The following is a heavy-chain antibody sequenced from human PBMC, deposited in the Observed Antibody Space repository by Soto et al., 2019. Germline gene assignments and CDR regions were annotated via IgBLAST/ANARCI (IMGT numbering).Heavy chain of an antibody. D-gene: IGHD4-17*01. V-gene: IGHV3-30*18. CDR1: GFTFSSYG. CDR3: AKVRDGDTAEYFQH. Sequence: ESGGGVVQPGRSLRLSCAASGFTFSSYGMHWVRQAPGKGLEWVAVISYDGSNKYYADSVKGRFTISRDNSKNTLYLQMNSLRAEDTAVYYCAKVRDGDTAEYFQHWGQGTLVTVSS. CDR2: ISYDGSNK. J-gene: IGHJ1*01.